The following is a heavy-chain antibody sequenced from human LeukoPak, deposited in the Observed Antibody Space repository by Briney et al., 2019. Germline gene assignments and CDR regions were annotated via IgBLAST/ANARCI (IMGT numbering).Heavy chain of an antibody. CDR2: IRYDGSNK. Sequence: SGGSLRLSCAASGFTFSSYGMHWVRQAPGKGLEWVAFIRYDGSNKYYADSVKGRFTISRDNSKNTLYLQMNSLRAEDTAVYYCATYGSGSYYRFDYWGQGTLVTVSS. CDR1: GFTFSSYG. CDR3: ATYGSGSYYRFDY. J-gene: IGHJ4*02. V-gene: IGHV3-30*02. D-gene: IGHD3-10*01.